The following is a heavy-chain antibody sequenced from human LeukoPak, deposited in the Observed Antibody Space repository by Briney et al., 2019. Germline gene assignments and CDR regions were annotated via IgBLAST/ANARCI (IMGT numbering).Heavy chain of an antibody. CDR3: AKGFRGTGWYGRYYFDY. V-gene: IGHV3-9*01. CDR2: ISWNSGSI. D-gene: IGHD6-19*01. Sequence: PGGSLRLSCAVSGFSFDDYAMHWVRQAPRKGLEWVSGISWNSGSIGYAESVKGRFTISRDNAKNSVYLQINSLRAEDTAVYYCAKGFRGTGWYGRYYFDYWGQGTLVTVSS. CDR1: GFSFDDYA. J-gene: IGHJ4*02.